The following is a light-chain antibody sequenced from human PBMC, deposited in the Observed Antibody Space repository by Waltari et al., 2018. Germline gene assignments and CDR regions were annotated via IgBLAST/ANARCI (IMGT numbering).Light chain of an antibody. CDR3: QQYYDTPPT. J-gene: IGKJ1*01. V-gene: IGKV1D-16*01. CDR1: QDISIW. CDR2: KAS. Sequence: DIQMTQSPSSLSASVGDRVTITCRASQDISIWLVWYQQRPGKGPKILINKASSLQSGLPSRFSGSGSGRDFTLTISSLQPEDFATYYGQQYYDTPPTFGQGTKVEIK.